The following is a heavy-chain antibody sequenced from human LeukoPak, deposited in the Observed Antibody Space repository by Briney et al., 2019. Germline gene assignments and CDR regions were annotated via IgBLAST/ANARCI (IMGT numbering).Heavy chain of an antibody. D-gene: IGHD2-2*01. J-gene: IGHJ6*02. V-gene: IGHV2-5*02. Sequence: SGPTLVKPTQTLTLTCTFSGFSLSTSGVGVGWIRQPPGKALEWLALIYWDDDKRYSPSLKSRLTITKDTSKNQVVLTMTNMDPVDTATYYCAHLDYAPPHYGMDVWGQGTTVTVSS. CDR1: GFSLSTSGVG. CDR2: IYWDDDK. CDR3: AHLDYAPPHYGMDV.